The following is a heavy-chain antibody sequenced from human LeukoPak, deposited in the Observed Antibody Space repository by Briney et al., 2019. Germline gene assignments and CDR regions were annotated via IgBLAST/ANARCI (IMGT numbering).Heavy chain of an antibody. J-gene: IGHJ4*02. V-gene: IGHV3-23*01. CDR2: ISGSGGST. CDR1: GFTFSSYA. Sequence: GGSLRLSCAASGFTFSSYAMSWVRQAPGKGLEWVSAISGSGGSTYYADSVKGRFTISRDNSKNTLYLQMNSLRAEDTAVYYCAKDLDRRSAAGTFDYWGQGTLVTVSS. CDR3: AKDLDRRSAAGTFDY. D-gene: IGHD6-13*01.